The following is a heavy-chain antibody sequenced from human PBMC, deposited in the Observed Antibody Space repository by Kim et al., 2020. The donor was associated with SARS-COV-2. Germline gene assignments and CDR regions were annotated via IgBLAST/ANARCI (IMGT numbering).Heavy chain of an antibody. D-gene: IGHD6-19*01. CDR3: AKEQAVAGSGWFDP. V-gene: IGHV3-23*01. Sequence: ADSVKGRFTISRDNSKNTLYLQMNSLRAEDTAIYYCAKEQAVAGSGWFDPWGQGTLVTVSS. J-gene: IGHJ5*02.